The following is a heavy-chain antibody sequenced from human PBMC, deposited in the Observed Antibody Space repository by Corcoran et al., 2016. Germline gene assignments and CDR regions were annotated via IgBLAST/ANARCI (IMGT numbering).Heavy chain of an antibody. CDR2: INAGNGNT. V-gene: IGHV1-3*01. D-gene: IGHD2-2*01. CDR3: AGAVVPAAIPSWGMDV. Sequence: QVQLVQSGAEVKKPGASVKVSCKASGYTFTSYAMHWVRQAPGQRLEWMGWINAGNGNTKYSQKFQGRVTITRETAASTAYMELTSLRSEDTAEYYGAGAVVPAAIPSWGMDVWGQGTTVTVSS. CDR1: GYTFTSYA. J-gene: IGHJ6*02.